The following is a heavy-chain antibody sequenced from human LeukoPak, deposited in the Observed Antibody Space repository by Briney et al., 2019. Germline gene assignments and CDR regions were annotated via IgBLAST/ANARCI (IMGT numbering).Heavy chain of an antibody. CDR1: GGSISSGSYY. CDR3: ARGRRVTMIVVVSSAFDI. CDR2: IYTSGST. D-gene: IGHD3-22*01. V-gene: IGHV4-61*02. J-gene: IGHJ3*02. Sequence: SQTLSLTCTVSGGSISSGSYYWSWIRQPAGKGLEWIGRIYTSGSTNYNPSLKSRVTISVDTSKNQFSLKLSSVTAADTAVYYCARGRRVTMIVVVSSAFDIWGQGTMVTVSS.